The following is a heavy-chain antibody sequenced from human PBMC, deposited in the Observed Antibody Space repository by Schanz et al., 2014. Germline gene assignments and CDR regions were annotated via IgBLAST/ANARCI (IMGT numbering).Heavy chain of an antibody. CDR3: ARYQSPYTNSSDVRYFDD. J-gene: IGHJ4*02. D-gene: IGHD6-6*01. Sequence: QVQLVQSGAEVKKPGASVKVSCKASGYTFTSYGISWVRQAPGQGLEWMGWISPYNGNTNYAQKLQGRVTMTADTSTSTAYMDLRSLRSDDTAVYYCARYQSPYTNSSDVRYFDDWGQGSLVTVSS. CDR1: GYTFTSYG. CDR2: ISPYNGNT. V-gene: IGHV1-18*01.